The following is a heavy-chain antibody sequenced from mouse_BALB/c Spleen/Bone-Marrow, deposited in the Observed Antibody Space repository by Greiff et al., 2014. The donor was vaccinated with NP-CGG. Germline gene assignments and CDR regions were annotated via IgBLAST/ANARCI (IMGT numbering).Heavy chain of an antibody. CDR2: ISSGSSTI. D-gene: IGHD3-1*01. Sequence: EVQLVESGGGLVQPGGSRKLSCAASGFTFSSFGMHWVRQAPEKGLEWVAYISSGSSTIYYADTLKGRFTISRDNPKNTLFLQMTSLRSEDTAMYYCARSGIRGYYFDYWGQGTTLTVSS. J-gene: IGHJ2*01. V-gene: IGHV5-17*02. CDR3: ARSGIRGYYFDY. CDR1: GFTFSSFG.